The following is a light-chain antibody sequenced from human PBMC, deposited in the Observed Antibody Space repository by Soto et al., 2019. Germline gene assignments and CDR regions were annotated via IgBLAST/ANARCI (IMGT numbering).Light chain of an antibody. Sequence: DIVMTQSPDSLAVSLGERATINCKTSQSVLYSSNNKKYLTWYQQKPGQPPKLLISWASTRESGVPDRFSGSGSGTEFTLTIRRLQAEDVAIYYCQQYVSTPRPFGQGTRLEIK. CDR1: QSVLYSSNNKKY. CDR2: WAS. CDR3: QQYVSTPRP. V-gene: IGKV4-1*01. J-gene: IGKJ2*01.